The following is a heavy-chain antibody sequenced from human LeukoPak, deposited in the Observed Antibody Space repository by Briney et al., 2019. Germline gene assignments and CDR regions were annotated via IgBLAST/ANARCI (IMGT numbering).Heavy chain of an antibody. V-gene: IGHV3-21*04. J-gene: IGHJ3*02. Sequence: GGSLRLSCAASGFTFSSYSMNWVRQTPGKGLEWVSSISSSSSYIYYADSVKGRFTISRDNAKNSLYLQMNSLRAEDTALYYCAKDKGGHGAFDIWGQGTMVTVSS. CDR1: GFTFSSYS. D-gene: IGHD5-12*01. CDR2: ISSSSSYI. CDR3: AKDKGGHGAFDI.